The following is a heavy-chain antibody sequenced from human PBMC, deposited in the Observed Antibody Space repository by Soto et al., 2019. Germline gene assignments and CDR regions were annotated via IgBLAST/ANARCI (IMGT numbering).Heavy chain of an antibody. J-gene: IGHJ4*02. CDR1: GYTFSNFW. D-gene: IGHD6-13*01. CDR2: IYPGDHET. V-gene: IGHV5-51*01. Sequence: GESLKISCQSPGYTFSNFWIGWVRQLPGKGLEWRGIIYPGDHETRYSPSFHGKVTISADRSINTAYLQWNSLEASDTAFYFCARSPRSSPYFDYWGQGALVTVSS. CDR3: ARSPRSSPYFDY.